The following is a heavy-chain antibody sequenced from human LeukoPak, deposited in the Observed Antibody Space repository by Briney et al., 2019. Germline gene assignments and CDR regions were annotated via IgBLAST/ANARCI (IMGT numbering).Heavy chain of an antibody. CDR3: ARHAFQYSYGYYFDY. CDR1: GGSFSGYY. J-gene: IGHJ4*02. V-gene: IGHV4-34*01. Sequence: PSETLSLTCAVYGGSFSGYYWSRIRQPPGKGLEWIGEINHSGSTNYNPSLKSRVTISVDTSKNQFSLKLSSVTAADTAVYYCARHAFQYSYGYYFDYWGQGTLVTVSS. D-gene: IGHD5-18*01. CDR2: INHSGST.